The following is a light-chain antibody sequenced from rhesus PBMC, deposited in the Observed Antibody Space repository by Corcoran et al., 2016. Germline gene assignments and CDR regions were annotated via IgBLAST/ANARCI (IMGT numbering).Light chain of an antibody. V-gene: IGKV3-24*04. CDR3: QQSSNLYS. CDR1: QSICSY. CDR2: GAS. Sequence: TVVTQSPATLSLSPGERATLSCRASQSICSYLAWYHQKPGQAPRLVIYGASSRDNGIPDRFSSSGSGTDFTLTIRSLEPGDVGVYYWQQSSNLYSFGQGTKVEIK. J-gene: IGKJ2*01.